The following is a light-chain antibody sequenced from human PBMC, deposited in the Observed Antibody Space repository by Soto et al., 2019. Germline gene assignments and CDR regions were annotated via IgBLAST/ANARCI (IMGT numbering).Light chain of an antibody. Sequence: EIVMTQSPATLSVSPGESATLSCRASQTVSTNLAWYQQKPGQAPRLLIYDASTRATGIPVRFRGSGSGTQFTLTISSLQSEDSAVYYCHQYTNWLARTFGGGTKVDIK. CDR3: HQYTNWLART. CDR1: QTVSTN. V-gene: IGKV3-15*01. J-gene: IGKJ4*01. CDR2: DAS.